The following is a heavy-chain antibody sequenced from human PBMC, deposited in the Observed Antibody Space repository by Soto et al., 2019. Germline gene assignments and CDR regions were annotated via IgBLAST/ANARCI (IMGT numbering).Heavy chain of an antibody. CDR1: GFSLTNGRMG. Sequence: QVTLKESGPVLVKPTETLTLTCSVSGFSLTNGRMGVSWIRQPPGKALEWLAHFFSDAERSYSTSMQSRLNMYEASSGSQVVLTMTNMAPANTATYFCARMDGDYNYYGLDVWGHGIAVTVSS. CDR2: FFSDAER. V-gene: IGHV2-26*01. CDR3: ARMDGDYNYYGLDV. J-gene: IGHJ6*02. D-gene: IGHD4-17*01.